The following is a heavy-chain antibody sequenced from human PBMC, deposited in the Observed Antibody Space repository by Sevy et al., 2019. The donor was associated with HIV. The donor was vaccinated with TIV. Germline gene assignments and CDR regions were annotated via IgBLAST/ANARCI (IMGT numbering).Heavy chain of an antibody. D-gene: IGHD3-16*01. CDR1: GFSFSTYW. J-gene: IGHJ4*02. CDR3: VREGLGGFSYSLDC. CDR2: MNQDGTER. Sequence: GGSLRLSCAASGFSFSTYWMTCVRQAPGKGLEWVATMNQDGTERDYVDSVKGRFTISRDNTKTSRFLQMNSLSAEDTGVYYCVREGLGGFSYSLDCWGQGTLVTVSS. V-gene: IGHV3-7*01.